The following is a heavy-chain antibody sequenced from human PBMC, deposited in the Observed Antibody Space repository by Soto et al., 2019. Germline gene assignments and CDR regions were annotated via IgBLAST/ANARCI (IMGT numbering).Heavy chain of an antibody. D-gene: IGHD3-9*01. CDR1: GLTFCSYG. J-gene: IGHJ3*02. Sequence: GGSLRLSCAASGLTFCSYGMHWVRQAPGKGLEWVAVIWYDGSNKYYADSVKGRFTISRDNSKNTLYLQMNSLRAEDTAVYYCARDRSVVLRYFDWSHAFDIWGQGTMVTVSS. CDR3: ARDRSVVLRYFDWSHAFDI. V-gene: IGHV3-33*01. CDR2: IWYDGSNK.